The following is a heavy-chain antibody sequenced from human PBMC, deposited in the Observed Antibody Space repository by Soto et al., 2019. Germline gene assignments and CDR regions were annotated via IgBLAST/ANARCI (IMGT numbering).Heavy chain of an antibody. CDR1: GGSISSGNFY. J-gene: IGHJ5*02. D-gene: IGHD3-22*01. Sequence: PSETLSLTCTVSGGSISSGNFYWAWIRQPPGKGLEWIGSFYYTGSTYYTPSLKSRATIFVDTSKNQIFLKLSSVTAADTAAYYCARPIEGGSSGYHHWGQGTLVTVSS. CDR3: ARPIEGGSSGYHH. CDR2: FYYTGST. V-gene: IGHV4-39*01.